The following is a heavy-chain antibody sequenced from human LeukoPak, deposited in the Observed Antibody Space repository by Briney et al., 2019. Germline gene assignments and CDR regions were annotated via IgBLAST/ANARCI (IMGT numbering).Heavy chain of an antibody. Sequence: ASVTVSFKASGYTFTVYYMHWVRQAPGQGLEWMGWINPTSGGTNYAQKFQGWVTMTRDTSISTAYMELSRLRSDDTAVYYCARDKGGYFDYWGQGTLVTVSS. CDR1: GYTFTVYY. V-gene: IGHV1-2*04. CDR3: ARDKGGYFDY. J-gene: IGHJ4*02. CDR2: INPTSGGT. D-gene: IGHD2-15*01.